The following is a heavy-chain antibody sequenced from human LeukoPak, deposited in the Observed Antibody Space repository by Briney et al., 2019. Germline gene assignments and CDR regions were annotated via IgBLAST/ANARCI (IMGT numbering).Heavy chain of an antibody. CDR1: GGSISSSSYY. J-gene: IGHJ4*02. CDR2: IYYSGST. Sequence: PSETLSLTCTVSGGSISSSSYYWGWIRQPPGKGLEWIGSIYYSGSTYYNPSLKSRVTISVDTSKNQFSLKLSSVTAADTAVYYCARVGSGSSDFDYWGQGTLVTVSS. D-gene: IGHD1-26*01. CDR3: ARVGSGSSDFDY. V-gene: IGHV4-39*07.